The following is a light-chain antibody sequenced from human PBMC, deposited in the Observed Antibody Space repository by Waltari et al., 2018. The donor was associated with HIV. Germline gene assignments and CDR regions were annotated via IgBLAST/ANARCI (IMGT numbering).Light chain of an antibody. V-gene: IGLV3-25*03. J-gene: IGLJ2*01. CDR3: QSADTSGTSVL. CDR1: VFATQF. Sequence: SSDLTQSPSLSVSPGKTAKIPCSGDVFATQFAFWYHRTPGQSPLFMIYTDTERPSKIPYLFSASTSGTTVTLTISGVRAEDEAEYFCQSADTSGTSVLFGGGTTLTVL. CDR2: TDT.